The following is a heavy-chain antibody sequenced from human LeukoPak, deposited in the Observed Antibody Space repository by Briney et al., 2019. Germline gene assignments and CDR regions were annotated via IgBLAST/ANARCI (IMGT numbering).Heavy chain of an antibody. D-gene: IGHD5-18*01. V-gene: IGHV4-39*01. J-gene: IGHJ4*02. CDR3: ARRAAMVDYYFDY. Sequence: SETLSLTCTASGGSISSSSYYWGWIRQPPGKGLEWIGSIYYSGSTYYNPSLKSRVTISVDTSKNQFSLKLSSVTAADTAVYYCARRAAMVDYYFDYWGQGTLVTVSS. CDR2: IYYSGST. CDR1: GGSISSSSYY.